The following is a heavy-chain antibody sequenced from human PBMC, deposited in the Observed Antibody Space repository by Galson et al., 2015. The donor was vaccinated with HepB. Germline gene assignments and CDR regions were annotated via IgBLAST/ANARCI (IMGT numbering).Heavy chain of an antibody. CDR1: GFTFSDYY. CDR3: ARSITMVRGVFDY. CDR2: ISTSDSTI. D-gene: IGHD3-10*01. Sequence: SLRLSCAASGFTFSDYYMNWIRQAPGKGLEWVSYISTSDSTIYYADSVKGRFTISRDNAKNSLFLQMNSLRAEDTAVYYCARSITMVRGVFDYWGQGTLVTVSS. J-gene: IGHJ4*02. V-gene: IGHV3-11*01.